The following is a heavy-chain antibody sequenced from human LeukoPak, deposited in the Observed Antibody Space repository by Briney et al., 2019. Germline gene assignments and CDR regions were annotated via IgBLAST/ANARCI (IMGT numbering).Heavy chain of an antibody. V-gene: IGHV3-15*01. CDR1: GFSFGNAW. D-gene: IGHD3-22*01. Sequence: PGGSLRLSCAASGFSFGNAWLNWVRQAPGKGLEWVGRIYSKTDGGPTDYAAPVAGRFIISRDDSKNMLYLQMNSLKTEDTAVYYCTTDPGEYYDSSGYYYLDYWGQGTLVTVSS. CDR3: TTDPGEYYDSSGYYYLDY. CDR2: IYSKTDGGPT. J-gene: IGHJ4*02.